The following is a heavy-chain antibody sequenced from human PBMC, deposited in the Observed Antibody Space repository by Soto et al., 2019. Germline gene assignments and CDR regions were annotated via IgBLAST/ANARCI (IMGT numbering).Heavy chain of an antibody. Sequence: SETLSLTCAVFGDSITTANWWNWVRQPPGKGLEWIGEIFHSGHTNYNSSLKSRATISIDKSKNQFSLKLKSVTAADTAVYYCTKAWGGAVAGSYFDSWGPGTLVTVS. CDR1: GDSITTANW. J-gene: IGHJ4*02. D-gene: IGHD6-19*01. V-gene: IGHV4-4*02. CDR2: IFHSGHT. CDR3: TKAWGGAVAGSYFDS.